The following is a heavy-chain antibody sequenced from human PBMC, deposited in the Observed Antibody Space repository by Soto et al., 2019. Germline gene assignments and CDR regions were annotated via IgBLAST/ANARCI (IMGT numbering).Heavy chain of an antibody. J-gene: IGHJ6*02. CDR3: ARVGVYYYGMDV. CDR2: IYYSGST. D-gene: IGHD3-16*01. CDR1: GGSINNGAYY. Sequence: SETLSLTCTVSGGSINNGAYYWTWIRQHPGKGLEWIGYIYYSGSTYYNPSLKSRVTMSLDTSQNQFSLKLSSVTAADTAVYYCARVGVYYYGMDVWGQGTTVTVSS. V-gene: IGHV4-31*03.